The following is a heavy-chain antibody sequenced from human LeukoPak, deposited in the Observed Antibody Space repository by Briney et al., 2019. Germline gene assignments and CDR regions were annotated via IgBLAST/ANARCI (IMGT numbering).Heavy chain of an antibody. J-gene: IGHJ4*02. CDR3: AKNKPLLRYFGWLLRSPPDY. V-gene: IGHV3-23*01. CDR1: GFTFSSYA. D-gene: IGHD3-9*01. Sequence: GGSLRLSCAASGFTFSSYAMSWVRQAPGKGLEWVSAISGSGGSTYYADSVKGRFTISRDNSKNTLYLQMNSLRAEDTAVYYCAKNKPLLRYFGWLLRSPPDYWGQGTLVTVSS. CDR2: ISGSGGST.